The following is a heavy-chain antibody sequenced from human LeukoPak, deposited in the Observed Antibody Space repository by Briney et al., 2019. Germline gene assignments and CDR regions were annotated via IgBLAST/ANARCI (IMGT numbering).Heavy chain of an antibody. V-gene: IGHV3-30*03. Sequence: PGGSLRLSCAASGFSFTTYGMHWVRQPPGKGLEWVALISFDGSEKYYAESVKGRFTISRDNAKNILYLQMNSVRVEDTALYYCARDASPGYGSGSLTWGQGTLVTVSS. CDR1: GFSFTTYG. D-gene: IGHD3-10*01. CDR2: ISFDGSEK. CDR3: ARDASPGYGSGSLT. J-gene: IGHJ5*02.